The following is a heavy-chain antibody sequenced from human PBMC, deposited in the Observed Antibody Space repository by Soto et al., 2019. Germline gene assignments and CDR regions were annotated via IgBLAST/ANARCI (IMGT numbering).Heavy chain of an antibody. CDR2: IYYSGST. V-gene: IGHV4-59*01. Sequence: SETLSLTCTVSGGSISSYYWSWIRQPPGKGLEWIGYIYYSGSTNYNPSLKSRVTISVDTSKNQFSLKLSSVTAADTAVYYCARFTVVWSGYCRVTGYYYGMDVWGQGTTVTVSS. D-gene: IGHD3-3*01. CDR3: ARFTVVWSGYCRVTGYYYGMDV. CDR1: GGSISSYY. J-gene: IGHJ6*02.